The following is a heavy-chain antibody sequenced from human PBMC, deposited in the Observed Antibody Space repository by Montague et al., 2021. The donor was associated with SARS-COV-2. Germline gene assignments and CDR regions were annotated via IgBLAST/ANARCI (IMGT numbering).Heavy chain of an antibody. CDR2: LYSGGTT. CDR1: GFTVSTNY. Sequence: SQRLSCAVSGFTVSTNYMSWVRQAPGKGLEWVSTLYSGGTTYYADSVKGRFTISRDNSKNTIYLQMNSLTADDTAVYYCAKVVRGIITGAEYFQLWGQGTLVAVSS. J-gene: IGHJ1*01. D-gene: IGHD3-10*01. V-gene: IGHV3-53*01. CDR3: AKVVRGIITGAEYFQL.